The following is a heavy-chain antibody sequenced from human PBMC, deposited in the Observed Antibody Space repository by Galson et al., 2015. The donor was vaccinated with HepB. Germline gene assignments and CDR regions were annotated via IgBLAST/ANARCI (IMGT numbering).Heavy chain of an antibody. CDR3: AKGRLKDKYYYGMDV. CDR1: GFTFSSYA. CDR2: ISGSGGST. D-gene: IGHD2-21*01. V-gene: IGHV3-23*01. Sequence: SLRLSCAASGFTFSSYAMSWVRQAPGKGLEWVSAISGSGGSTYYADPVKGRFTISRDNSKNTLYLQMNSLRAEDTAVYYCAKGRLKDKYYYGMDVWGQGTTVTVSS. J-gene: IGHJ6*02.